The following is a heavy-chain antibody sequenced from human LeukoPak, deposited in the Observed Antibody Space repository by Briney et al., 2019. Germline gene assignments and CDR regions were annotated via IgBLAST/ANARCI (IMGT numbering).Heavy chain of an antibody. CDR1: GFTVSSNY. V-gene: IGHV3-53*01. J-gene: IGHJ4*02. CDR3: ARDTSGIPGY. Sequence: HPGGSLRLSCAASGFTVSSNYMSWVRQAPGKGLEWVSVIYSGGSTYYADSVKGRFTISRDNSKNALFLQMNSLRVEDTAVYYCARDTSGIPGYWGQGTLVTVSS. D-gene: IGHD3-10*01. CDR2: IYSGGST.